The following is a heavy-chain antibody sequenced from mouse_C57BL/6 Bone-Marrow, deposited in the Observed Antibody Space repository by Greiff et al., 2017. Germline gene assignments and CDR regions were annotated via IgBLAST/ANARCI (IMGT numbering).Heavy chain of an antibody. V-gene: IGHV5-9-2*01. D-gene: IGHD1-1*01. CDR2: ISDGGSYT. CDR3: ARQVTTVLATKYFDV. Sequence: EVKLMESGGGLVKPGGSLKLSCAASGFTFSSYAMSWVRQTPEKRLEWVATISDGGSYTYYPDSVKGRFTISRDNDKNILYLQMSSLRSEDTALYYWARQVTTVLATKYFDVWGTGTTVTVSS. J-gene: IGHJ1*03. CDR1: GFTFSSYA.